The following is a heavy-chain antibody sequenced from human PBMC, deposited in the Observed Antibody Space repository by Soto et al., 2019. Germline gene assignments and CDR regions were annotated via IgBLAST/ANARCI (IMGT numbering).Heavy chain of an antibody. D-gene: IGHD6-6*01. J-gene: IGHJ6*02. V-gene: IGHV5-51*01. CDR2: IYPGDSDT. Sequence: SLKVSCAGSGYRFSSYWSVLVRQMTGKDLEWMGIIYPGDSDTSYSPSFQGQVTISADKSLRTAYLQWTSLKASDTALYYCARTRSFTLGFYYDGMDVWGQGTTVNVFS. CDR1: GYRFSSYW. CDR3: ARTRSFTLGFYYDGMDV.